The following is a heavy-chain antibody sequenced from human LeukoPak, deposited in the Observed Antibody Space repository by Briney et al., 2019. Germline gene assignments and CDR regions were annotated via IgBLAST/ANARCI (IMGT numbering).Heavy chain of an antibody. CDR2: VYPGGSDT. CDR3: ARRPYGSGSNKGAFDI. CDR1: GYSFTSYW. J-gene: IGHJ3*02. D-gene: IGHD3-10*01. V-gene: IGHV5-51*01. Sequence: GESLKISCKGSGYSFTSYWIGWVRQMPGQGLEWMGIVYPGGSDTRYSPSFQGQVTISADKSISTAYLLWSSLKASDTAMYCCARRPYGSGSNKGAFDIWGQGTMVTVSS.